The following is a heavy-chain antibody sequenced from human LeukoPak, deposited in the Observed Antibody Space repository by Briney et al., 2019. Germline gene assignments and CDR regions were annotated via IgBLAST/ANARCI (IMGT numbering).Heavy chain of an antibody. D-gene: IGHD2-21*01. CDR2: INNDGSST. CDR3: ARGAYCGGDCPVPISLY. J-gene: IGHJ4*02. Sequence: PGGSLRLSCAASGFTFSRYWMHWVRQAPGKGLVWVSRINNDGSSTTYADSVKGRFTISRDNAKNTLSLQMNSLRPEDTAVYHCARGAYCGGDCPVPISLYWGQGTLVTVSS. V-gene: IGHV3-74*01. CDR1: GFTFSRYW.